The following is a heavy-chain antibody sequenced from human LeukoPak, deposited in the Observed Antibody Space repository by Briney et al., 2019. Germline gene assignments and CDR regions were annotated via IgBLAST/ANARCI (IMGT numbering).Heavy chain of an antibody. CDR3: ARMDGTGYDTLTGYYGWGVYYFDY. CDR2: INPNSGGT. CDR1: GYTFTGYY. Sequence: GASVKVSCKASGYTFTGYYMHWVRQAPGQGLEWMGWINPNSGGTNYAQKFQGRVTMTRDTSISTAYMELSRLRSDDTAVYYCARMDGTGYDTLTGYYGWGVYYFDYWGQGTLVTVSS. V-gene: IGHV1-2*02. D-gene: IGHD3-9*01. J-gene: IGHJ4*02.